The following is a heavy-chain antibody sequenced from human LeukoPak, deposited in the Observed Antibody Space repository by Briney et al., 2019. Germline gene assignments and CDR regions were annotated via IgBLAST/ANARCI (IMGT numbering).Heavy chain of an antibody. D-gene: IGHD3-22*01. V-gene: IGHV3-48*04. CDR2: ITASGTAM. CDR3: ARGPWGYYYDSSGYCGY. Sequence: PGGSLRLSCAASGFTFSSYSMNWVRQAPGKGLEWVSHITASGTAMFYADSVKGRFTISRDNAKNSLYLQMNSLRAEDTAVYYCARGPWGYYYDSSGYCGYWGQGTLVTVSS. J-gene: IGHJ4*02. CDR1: GFTFSSYS.